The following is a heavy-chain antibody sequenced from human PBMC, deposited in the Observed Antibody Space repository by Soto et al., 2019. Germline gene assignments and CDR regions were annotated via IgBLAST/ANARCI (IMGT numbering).Heavy chain of an antibody. V-gene: IGHV3-23*01. CDR2: ISDGGDLT. J-gene: IGHJ3*02. Sequence: PGWSLRLSCAASGFAFSSHPMSWVRQAPEKGLEWVAGISDGGDLTYNADSARGRFTISRDNSRNTLYLQMNSLRAEDTAVYYCARRVIGSSRAFDIWGQGTMVTVSS. D-gene: IGHD3-10*01. CDR1: GFAFSSHP. CDR3: ARRVIGSSRAFDI.